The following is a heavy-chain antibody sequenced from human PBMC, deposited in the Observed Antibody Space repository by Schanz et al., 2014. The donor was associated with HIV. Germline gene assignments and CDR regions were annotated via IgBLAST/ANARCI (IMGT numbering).Heavy chain of an antibody. V-gene: IGHV3-30*03. CDR3: TRGRFLERGGMDV. CDR1: GFTFSSYG. Sequence: QVQLVESGGGVVRPGRSLRLSCAASGFTFSSYGMHWVRQLPGKGLEWVAAISHNGNNDYYAGSVKGRFMISRDNSNNTLYLQMNSLRAEDTAVYFCTRGRFLERGGMDVWGQGTAVTVSS. J-gene: IGHJ6*02. D-gene: IGHD3-3*01. CDR2: ISHNGNND.